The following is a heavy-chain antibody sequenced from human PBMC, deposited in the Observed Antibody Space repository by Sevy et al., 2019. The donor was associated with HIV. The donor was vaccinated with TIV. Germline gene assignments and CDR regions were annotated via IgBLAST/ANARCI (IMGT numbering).Heavy chain of an antibody. Sequence: VGSLRLSCAASGFSFTSYSMNWVRQAPGKALEWVSYIRSSSTIYYADSVKGRFTISRDNAKNSLFLQMNSLRAEDTAVYYCARAQPRNSGFDYWGQGTLVTVSS. J-gene: IGHJ4*02. V-gene: IGHV3-48*01. CDR3: ARAQPRNSGFDY. D-gene: IGHD1-26*01. CDR1: GFSFTSYS. CDR2: IRSSSTI.